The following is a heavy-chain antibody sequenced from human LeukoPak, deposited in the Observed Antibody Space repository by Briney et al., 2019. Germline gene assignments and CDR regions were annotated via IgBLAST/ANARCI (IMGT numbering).Heavy chain of an antibody. D-gene: IGHD2-2*02. V-gene: IGHV3-49*04. CDR1: GFTFGDYA. J-gene: IGHJ6*03. CDR2: IRSKAYGGTT. Sequence: PGGSLRLSCTASGFTFGDYAMSWVRQAPGKGLEWVGFIRSKAYGGTTEYAASVKGRFTISRDDSKSIAYLQMNSLKTEDTAVYYCTRDGGYCSSTSCYKGDYYYYMDVWGKGTTVTVSS. CDR3: TRDGGYCSSTSCYKGDYYYYMDV.